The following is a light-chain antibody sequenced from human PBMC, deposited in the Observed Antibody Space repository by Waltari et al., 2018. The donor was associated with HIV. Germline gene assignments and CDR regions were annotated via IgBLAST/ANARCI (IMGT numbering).Light chain of an antibody. CDR1: NIGSKS. CDR3: QVWDTTTDQWV. V-gene: IGLV3-21*04. Sequence: SYVLTQPPSVSVDPGETARITCGGTNIGSKSVQWYQQKPGQAPVLVIYDDNDRPSGSPERFSGSSSGNTATRTISRVEAGDEADYYCQVWDTTTDQWVFGGGTELAVL. CDR2: DDN. J-gene: IGLJ3*02.